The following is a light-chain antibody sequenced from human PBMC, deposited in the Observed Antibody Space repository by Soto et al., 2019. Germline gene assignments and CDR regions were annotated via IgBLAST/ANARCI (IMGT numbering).Light chain of an antibody. V-gene: IGKV2-28*01. CDR2: LGS. Sequence: DIVMTQSPLFLPVTPGEPASISCRCSQSLLHSNGYNYLDRYLQKPGQSPQLLIYLGSNRASGVTDRFSGSGSGSDFTLKISRVEAEDVGVYYCMQALQTPWTFGEGAKLEIK. J-gene: IGKJ2*01. CDR1: QSLLHSNGYNY. CDR3: MQALQTPWT.